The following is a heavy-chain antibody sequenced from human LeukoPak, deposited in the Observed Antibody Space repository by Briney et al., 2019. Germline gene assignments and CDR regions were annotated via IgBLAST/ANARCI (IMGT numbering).Heavy chain of an antibody. Sequence: ASVKVSCKASGYTFTGYYVHWVRQAPGQGLEWMGRINPNSGDTNYAQKFQGRVTMTRDTSISTAYMELSRLRSDDTAVYYCARGTASSDVSLDDYWGQGTLVTVSS. V-gene: IGHV1-2*06. J-gene: IGHJ4*02. CDR3: ARGTASSDVSLDDY. CDR1: GYTFTGYY. D-gene: IGHD1-1*01. CDR2: INPNSGDT.